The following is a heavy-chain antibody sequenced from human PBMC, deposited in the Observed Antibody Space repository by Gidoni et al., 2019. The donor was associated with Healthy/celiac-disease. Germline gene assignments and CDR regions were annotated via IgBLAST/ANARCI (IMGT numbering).Heavy chain of an antibody. V-gene: IGHV3-21*01. D-gene: IGHD6-13*01. CDR3: ARDPAVIAAAGTNWFDP. J-gene: IGHJ5*02. CDR2: ISSSSSYI. CDR1: GFTFSSYS. Sequence: EVQLVESGGGLVKPGGSLRLSCAASGFTFSSYSMNWVRQAPGKGLEWVSSISSSSSYIYYADSGKGRFTISRDNAKNSLYLQMNSLRAEDTAVYYCARDPAVIAAAGTNWFDPWGQGTLVTVSS.